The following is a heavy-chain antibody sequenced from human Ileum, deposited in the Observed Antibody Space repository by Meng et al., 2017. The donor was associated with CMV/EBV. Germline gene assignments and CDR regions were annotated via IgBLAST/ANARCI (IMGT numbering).Heavy chain of an antibody. CDR3: TRAYYYDSSGYYNY. V-gene: IGHV6-1*01. J-gene: IGHJ4*02. Sequence: QVSPQQSWPVLVKPSQTLSLTCAISGDSVSSNSVTWNWIRQSPSRGLEWLGRTYYRSKWYNDYAVSVKSRITINPDTSKNQFSLQLNSMTPEDTAVYYCTRAYYYDSSGYYNYWGQGTLVTVSS. CDR1: GDSVSSNSVT. D-gene: IGHD3-22*01. CDR2: TYYRSKWYN.